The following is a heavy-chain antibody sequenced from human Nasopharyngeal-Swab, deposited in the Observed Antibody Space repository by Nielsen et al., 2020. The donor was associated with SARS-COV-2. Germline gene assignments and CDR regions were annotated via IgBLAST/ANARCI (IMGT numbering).Heavy chain of an antibody. V-gene: IGHV4-59*01. CDR3: ARGADSSGYSMYYFDY. D-gene: IGHD3-22*01. J-gene: IGHJ4*02. CDR1: GASISSYY. CDR2: IYYSGST. Sequence: SETLSLTCPVSGASISSYYWSWIRQLPGKGLEWIGYIYYSGSTNYNPSLKSRVTISVDTSKNQFSLKLSSVTAADTAVYYCARGADSSGYSMYYFDYWGQGTLVTVSS.